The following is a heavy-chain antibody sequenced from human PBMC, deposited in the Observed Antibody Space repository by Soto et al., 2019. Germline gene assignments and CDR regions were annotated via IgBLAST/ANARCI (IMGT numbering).Heavy chain of an antibody. V-gene: IGHV4-61*01. Sequence: SETLSLTCTVSGGSVSSGSYYWSWIRQPPGKGLEWIGYIYYSGSTNYNPSLKSRVTISVDTSKNQFSLKLSSVTAADTAVYYCARDSKLMVYAIRGGDAFDIWGQGTMVTVSS. CDR1: GGSVSSGSYY. D-gene: IGHD2-8*01. CDR3: ARDSKLMVYAIRGGDAFDI. J-gene: IGHJ3*02. CDR2: IYYSGST.